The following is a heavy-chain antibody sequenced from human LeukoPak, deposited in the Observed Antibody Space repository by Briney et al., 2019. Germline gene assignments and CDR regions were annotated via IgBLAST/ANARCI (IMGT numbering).Heavy chain of an antibody. V-gene: IGHV1-69*04. D-gene: IGHD2-15*01. CDR1: GDTFSSYA. Sequence: SVKVSCKASGDTFSSYAISWVRQAPGQGLEWMGRIIPILGIANYAQKFQGRVTITADKSTSTAYMELSSLRSEDTAVYYCTTRRVVAATWWGDYWGQGTLVTVSS. J-gene: IGHJ4*02. CDR2: IIPILGIA. CDR3: TTRRVVAATWWGDY.